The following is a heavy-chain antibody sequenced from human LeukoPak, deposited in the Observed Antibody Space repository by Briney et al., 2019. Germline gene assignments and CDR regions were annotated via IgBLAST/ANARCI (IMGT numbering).Heavy chain of an antibody. CDR2: IKQDGSEK. CDR1: GFNFSSYW. Sequence: GGSLRLSCAASGFNFSSYWMSWVRQAPGKGLEWVANIKQDGSEKYYVDPVKGRFTISRDNAKNSLYLQMNSLRAEDTAVYYCARDRPDNYDFWSGSPDWFDPWGQGTLVTVSS. CDR3: ARDRPDNYDFWSGSPDWFDP. D-gene: IGHD3-3*01. V-gene: IGHV3-7*01. J-gene: IGHJ5*02.